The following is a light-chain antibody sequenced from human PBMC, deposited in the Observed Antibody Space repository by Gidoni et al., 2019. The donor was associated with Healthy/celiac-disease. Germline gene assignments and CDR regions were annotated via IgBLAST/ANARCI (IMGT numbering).Light chain of an antibody. Sequence: QSVLPQPPSASGTPGQRVTISCSGSSSNIGSNYVYWYQQLPGTAPKLRIYRNNQRPSGVPDRFSGSKSGTSASLAISGLRSEDEADYYCAAWDDSLSGWVFGGGTKLTVL. CDR2: RNN. V-gene: IGLV1-47*01. CDR1: SSNIGSNY. CDR3: AAWDDSLSGWV. J-gene: IGLJ3*02.